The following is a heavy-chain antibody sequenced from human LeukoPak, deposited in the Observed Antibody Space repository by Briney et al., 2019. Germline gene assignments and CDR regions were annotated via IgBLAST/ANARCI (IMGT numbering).Heavy chain of an antibody. V-gene: IGHV4-34*09. D-gene: IGHD3-10*01. CDR2: INHSGST. J-gene: IGHJ4*02. CDR3: ARVDQRGLLWSFSQYYFDY. Sequence: SETLSLTCAVYGGSFSGYYWSWIRQPPGKGLEWIGEINHSGSTNYNPSLKSRVTISVDTSKNQFSLKLSSVTAADTAVYYCARVDQRGLLWSFSQYYFDYWGQGTLVTVSS. CDR1: GGSFSGYY.